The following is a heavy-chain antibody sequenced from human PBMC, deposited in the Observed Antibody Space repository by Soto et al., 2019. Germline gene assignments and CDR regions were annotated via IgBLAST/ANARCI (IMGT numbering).Heavy chain of an antibody. CDR3: ARDYWSMDYYYYGMDV. Sequence: SETLSLTCTVSGGSISSYYWSWIRQPPGKGLEWIGYIYYSGSTNYNPSLKSRVTISVDTSKNQFSLKLSSVTAADTAVYYCARDYWSMDYYYYGMDVWGQGTTVTVSS. CDR1: GGSISSYY. J-gene: IGHJ6*02. V-gene: IGHV4-59*01. D-gene: IGHD3-10*01. CDR2: IYYSGST.